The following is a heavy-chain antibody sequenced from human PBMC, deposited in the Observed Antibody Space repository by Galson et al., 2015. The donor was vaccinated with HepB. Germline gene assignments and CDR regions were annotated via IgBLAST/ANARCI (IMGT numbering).Heavy chain of an antibody. V-gene: IGHV4-59*01. D-gene: IGHD1-26*01. CDR3: ARSGGTNSDLDY. CDR2: IHDSGNT. J-gene: IGHJ4*02. CDR1: GGSISSYY. Sequence: SETLSLTCTVSGGSISSYYWSWIRLSPGKGLEWIGHIHDSGNTNYNPSLKSRVTISVDTSKNQFSLKVSSVTAADTAVYYCARSGGTNSDLDYWGQGTLVTVSS.